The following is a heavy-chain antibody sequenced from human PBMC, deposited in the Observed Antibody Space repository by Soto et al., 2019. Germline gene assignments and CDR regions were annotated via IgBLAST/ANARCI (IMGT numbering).Heavy chain of an antibody. D-gene: IGHD3-22*01. Sequence: TLSVTWAVSGDDISSAGYSWTWIRQPPGKGLEWIGYIYHSGGTDYNPSLKSRVTITVDSSNNQFSLKLNSVTAADTAVYYCARDSRSGYSLESWGQGTLVT. CDR2: IYHSGGT. J-gene: IGHJ4*02. CDR3: ARDSRSGYSLES. CDR1: GDDISSAGYS. V-gene: IGHV4-30-2*01.